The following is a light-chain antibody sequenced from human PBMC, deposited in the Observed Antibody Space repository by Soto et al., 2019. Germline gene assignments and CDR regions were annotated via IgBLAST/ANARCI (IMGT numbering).Light chain of an antibody. CDR2: DVS. CDR3: QQFNTYPIT. J-gene: IGKJ5*01. Sequence: AIQLTQSPSSLSASVGDRVTITCRASQDIRGALAWYQQKPGKAPKFLIFDVSTLQSGVPSRFSGSGSGTDFTRNISSLQPEDFGTYCCQQFNTYPITFGQGTRLEIK. CDR1: QDIRGA. V-gene: IGKV1-13*02.